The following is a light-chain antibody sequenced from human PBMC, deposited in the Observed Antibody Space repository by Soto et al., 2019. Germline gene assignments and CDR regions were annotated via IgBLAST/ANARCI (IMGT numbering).Light chain of an antibody. CDR1: QTIGNY. CDR3: QQGYNTPYT. CDR2: GAS. J-gene: IGKJ2*01. V-gene: IGKV1-39*01. Sequence: DIQLTQSPFSLSASVGDRVTITCRASQTIGNYWHWYQQKPGKRPNLLIYGASTLESGVPPRCGGSGSGRDMTRTTSGLQPEELETDDGQQGYNTPYTFGQGTKVE.